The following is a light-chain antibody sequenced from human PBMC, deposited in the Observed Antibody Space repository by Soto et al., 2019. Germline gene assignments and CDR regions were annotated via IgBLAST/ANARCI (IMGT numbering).Light chain of an antibody. V-gene: IGKV4-1*01. CDR1: QTVLYSSNNKNY. CDR3: QQYYGTPWT. Sequence: DIVMTQSPDSLAVSLGESATINCKSSQTVLYSSNNKNYLAWYQQKPGQPPKLLIYWASTRESGVPDRFSGSGSGTDFTLTISSLQAEDVAVYYCQQYYGTPWTFGQGTKVEIK. J-gene: IGKJ1*01. CDR2: WAS.